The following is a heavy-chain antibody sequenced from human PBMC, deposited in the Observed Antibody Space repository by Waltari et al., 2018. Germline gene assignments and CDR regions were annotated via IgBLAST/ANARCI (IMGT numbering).Heavy chain of an antibody. V-gene: IGHV4-4*02. CDR3: AILTQKRISPNWFDP. CDR1: GGSISSSNR. J-gene: IGHJ5*02. D-gene: IGHD3-10*01. CDR2: IYHSGST. Sequence: QVQLQESGPGLVKPSGTLSLTCAVSGGSISSSNRWSWVRQPPGKGLEWIGEIYHSGSTNYNPSLKSRVTISVDKSKNQFSLKLSSVTAADTAVYYCAILTQKRISPNWFDPWGQGTLVTVSS.